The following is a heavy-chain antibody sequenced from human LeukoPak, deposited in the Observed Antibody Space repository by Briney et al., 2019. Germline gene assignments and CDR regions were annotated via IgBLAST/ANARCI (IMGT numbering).Heavy chain of an antibody. J-gene: IGHJ4*02. CDR1: GFTFSSYA. V-gene: IGHV3-30*04. CDR3: ARDRGRAQLVGHREFDY. CDR2: ISYDGSNK. Sequence: GGPLRLSCAASGFTFSSYAMHWVRQAPGKGLEWVAVISYDGSNKYYADSVKGRFTISRDNSKNTLYLQMNSLRAEDTAVYYCARDRGRAQLVGHREFDYWGQGTLVTVSS. D-gene: IGHD6-6*01.